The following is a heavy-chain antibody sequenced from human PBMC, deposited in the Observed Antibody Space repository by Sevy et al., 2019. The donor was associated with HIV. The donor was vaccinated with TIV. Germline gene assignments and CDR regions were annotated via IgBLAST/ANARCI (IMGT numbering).Heavy chain of an antibody. CDR3: ATGSFVRFDP. CDR2: IKADGSDK. J-gene: IGHJ5*02. CDR1: GFTFSANW. V-gene: IGHV3-7*01. D-gene: IGHD3-16*01. Sequence: GGSLRLSCAASGFTFSANWMNWVRQAPGQGLEGVANIKADGSDKHYVDSVEGRFSIYRDNAKNLLFLQMNSPRVDDTAVYSCATGSFVRFDPWGQGTLVTVSS.